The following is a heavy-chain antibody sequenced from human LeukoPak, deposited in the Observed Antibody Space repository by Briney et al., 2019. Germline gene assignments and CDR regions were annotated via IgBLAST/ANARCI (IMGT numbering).Heavy chain of an antibody. CDR3: ARAATTMIVASDY. D-gene: IGHD3-22*01. CDR2: ISGSRSTI. CDR1: GFTFSDHG. V-gene: IGHV3-48*01. Sequence: PGGSLRLSCAASGFTFSDHGMHWVRQAPGKGLEWVSYISGSRSTIYYADSVKGRFTISRENAKNSLYLQMNSLRAEDTAMYYCARAATTMIVASDYWRQGTLVTVSS. J-gene: IGHJ4*02.